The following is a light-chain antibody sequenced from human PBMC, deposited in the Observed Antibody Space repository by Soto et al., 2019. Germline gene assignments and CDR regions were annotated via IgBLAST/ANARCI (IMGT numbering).Light chain of an antibody. CDR2: ENN. V-gene: IGLV1-40*01. Sequence: QSVLTQPPSVSEAPGQRVTISCTGSSSNIGAGYEAHWYQQVPGTAPKLLIYENNNRPSGVPDRFSGSKSGTSASLAITGXXXXXXXXXXCQSYDSSLSGYVFGTGTKLT. CDR1: SSNIGAGYE. CDR3: QSYDSSLSGYV. J-gene: IGLJ1*01.